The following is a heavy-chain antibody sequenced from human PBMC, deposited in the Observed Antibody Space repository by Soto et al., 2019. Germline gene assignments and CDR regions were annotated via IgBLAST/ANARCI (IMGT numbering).Heavy chain of an antibody. J-gene: IGHJ3*02. Sequence: GGSLRLSCAASGFTFSSYGMHWVRQAPGKGLEWVAVISYDGSNKYYADSVKGRFTISRDNSKNTLYLQMNSLRAEDTAVYYCAKDLSYCGGDCYSVAYDAFDIWGQGTMVTVSS. CDR2: ISYDGSNK. V-gene: IGHV3-30*18. CDR3: AKDLSYCGGDCYSVAYDAFDI. D-gene: IGHD2-21*02. CDR1: GFTFSSYG.